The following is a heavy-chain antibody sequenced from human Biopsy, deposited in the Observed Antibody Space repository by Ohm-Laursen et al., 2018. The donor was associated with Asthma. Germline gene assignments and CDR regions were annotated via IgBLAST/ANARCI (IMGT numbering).Heavy chain of an antibody. Sequence: GASVKVSCKASGGTFSRYAISWVRQAPGQGLEWMGGIIPIFGTSNYAQKFQGRVTITADESTSTAYLELTSLRFEDTAVYYCARTYYDFLTGQVNDAFAIWGQGTVVTVSS. V-gene: IGHV1-69*13. CDR2: IIPIFGTS. D-gene: IGHD3-9*01. J-gene: IGHJ3*02. CDR1: GGTFSRYA. CDR3: ARTYYDFLTGQVNDAFAI.